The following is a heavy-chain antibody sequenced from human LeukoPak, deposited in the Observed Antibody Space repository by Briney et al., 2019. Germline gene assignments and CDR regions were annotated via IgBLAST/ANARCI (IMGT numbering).Heavy chain of an antibody. J-gene: IGHJ6*03. CDR1: GFTFSSYS. Sequence: GGSLRLSCAASGFTFSSYSMNWVRQAPGKGLEWVSYISSSSSTIYYADSVKGRFTISRDNAKNSLYLQMNSLRAEDTAVYYCARLSCSSYFYYYYMDVWGKGTTVTVSS. V-gene: IGHV3-48*04. D-gene: IGHD6-6*01. CDR2: ISSSSSTI. CDR3: ARLSCSSYFYYYYMDV.